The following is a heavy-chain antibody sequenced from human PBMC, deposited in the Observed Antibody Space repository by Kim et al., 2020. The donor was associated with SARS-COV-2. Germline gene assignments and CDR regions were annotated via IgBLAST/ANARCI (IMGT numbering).Heavy chain of an antibody. J-gene: IGHJ4*02. D-gene: IGHD6-6*01. V-gene: IGHV3-9*01. Sequence: SDSVRGRFTTSRDNAKNSLVLQMNRLRAEDTALYYCAKAYSSSSGGFDYWGQGTLVTVSS. CDR3: AKAYSSSSGGFDY.